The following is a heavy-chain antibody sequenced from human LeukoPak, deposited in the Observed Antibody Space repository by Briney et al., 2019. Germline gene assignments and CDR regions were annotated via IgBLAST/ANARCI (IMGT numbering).Heavy chain of an antibody. V-gene: IGHV4-39*07. D-gene: IGHD4-17*01. CDR2: IYYSGST. CDR1: GGSISSSSYY. Sequence: PSETLSLTCSVSGGSISSSSYYWGWIRQPPGKGLEWIGSIYYSGSTYYNPSLKSRVTISVDTSKNQFSLKLSSVTAADTAVYYCARDPISDYGDYGRGSYFDYWGQGTLVTVSS. CDR3: ARDPISDYGDYGRGSYFDY. J-gene: IGHJ4*02.